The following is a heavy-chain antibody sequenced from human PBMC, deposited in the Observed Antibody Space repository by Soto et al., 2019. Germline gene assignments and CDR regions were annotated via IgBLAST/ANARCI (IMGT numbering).Heavy chain of an antibody. V-gene: IGHV1-3*01. J-gene: IGHJ6*02. CDR3: ARGDIVVVVAALAYGMDV. Sequence: ASVKVSCKASGYTFTSYAMHWVRQAPGQRLEWMGWINAGNGNTKYSQKFQDRVTITRDTSASTAYMELSSLRSEDTAVYYCARGDIVVVVAALAYGMDVWGQGTTVTVSS. D-gene: IGHD2-15*01. CDR2: INAGNGNT. CDR1: GYTFTSYA.